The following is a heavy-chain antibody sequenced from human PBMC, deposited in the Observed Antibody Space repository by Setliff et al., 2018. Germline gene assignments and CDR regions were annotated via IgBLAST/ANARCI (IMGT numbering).Heavy chain of an antibody. CDR3: ARHPSSGSYYGGSIFYFDD. CDR2: ILSSGGT. CDR1: GASISSGSNY. D-gene: IGHD1-26*01. J-gene: IGHJ4*02. Sequence: SETLSLTCSVSGASISSGSNYWSWIRQPAGKGVEWIGHILSSGGTNYNPSLKNRVSISLDTSKNQFSLKLNSVTAADTAVYYCARHPSSGSYYGGSIFYFDDWGPGILVTVSS. V-gene: IGHV4-61*09.